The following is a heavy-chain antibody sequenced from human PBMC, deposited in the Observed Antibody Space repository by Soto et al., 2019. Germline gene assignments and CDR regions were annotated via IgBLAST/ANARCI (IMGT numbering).Heavy chain of an antibody. CDR3: ARRKGDYYDSSGYHYYFDY. D-gene: IGHD3-22*01. CDR1: GYTFTGYY. V-gene: IGHV1-2*02. J-gene: IGHJ4*02. Sequence: QVQLVQSGAEVKKPGASVKVSCKASGYTFTGYYMHWVRQAPGQGLEWMGWINPNSGGTKSAQKFQGRVTMTRDTSISTAYMELSGLRSDDTAVYYCARRKGDYYDSSGYHYYFDYWGQGTLVTVSS. CDR2: INPNSGGT.